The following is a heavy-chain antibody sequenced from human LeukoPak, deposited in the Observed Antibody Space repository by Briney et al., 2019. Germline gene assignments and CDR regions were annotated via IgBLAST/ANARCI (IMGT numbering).Heavy chain of an antibody. V-gene: IGHV1-46*01. CDR1: GYTFTSYY. CDR3: AREDSSGRVPDY. CDR2: INPSGGST. J-gene: IGHJ4*02. D-gene: IGHD6-19*01. Sequence: ASVKVSCTASGYTFTSYYMHWVRQAPGQGLEWMGIINPSGGSTSYAQKFQGRVTMTRDTSTSTVYMELSSLRSEDTAVYYCAREDSSGRVPDYWGQGTLVTVSS.